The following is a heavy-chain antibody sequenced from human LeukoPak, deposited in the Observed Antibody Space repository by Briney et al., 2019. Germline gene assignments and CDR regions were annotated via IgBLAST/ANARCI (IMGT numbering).Heavy chain of an antibody. J-gene: IGHJ6*03. CDR1: GFTFSSYA. V-gene: IGHV3-30*04. CDR2: ISYDGSTK. D-gene: IGHD5-12*01. Sequence: GGSLRLSCAASGFTFSSYAIHWVRQAPGKGLEWVALISYDGSTKYSTDSVKGRFTISRDNAKNSLYLQMNSLRAEDTALYYCARERATLDYYYYMDVWGKGTTVTVSS. CDR3: ARERATLDYYYYMDV.